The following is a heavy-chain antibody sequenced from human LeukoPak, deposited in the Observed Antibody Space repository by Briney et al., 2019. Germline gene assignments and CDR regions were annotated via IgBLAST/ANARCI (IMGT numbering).Heavy chain of an antibody. CDR2: ISGSGGNT. J-gene: IGHJ4*02. Sequence: PGGSLRLSCVASGFTFSNYAMSWVRQAPGKGLEWVSGISGSGGNTYYADSVKGRFTISRDNSKNTLYLQMNSLRADDTAVYHCAKGWSCSSASCRFDYWGQGTLVTVSS. D-gene: IGHD2-2*01. CDR3: AKGWSCSSASCRFDY. V-gene: IGHV3-23*01. CDR1: GFTFSNYA.